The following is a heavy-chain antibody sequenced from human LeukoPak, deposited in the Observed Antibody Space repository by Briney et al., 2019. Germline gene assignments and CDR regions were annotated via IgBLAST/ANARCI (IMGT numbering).Heavy chain of an antibody. V-gene: IGHV1-46*01. J-gene: IGHJ4*02. D-gene: IGHD1-26*01. CDR1: GYTFTSYY. CDR3: ATTSGSYYTGDDY. CDR2: INPSGGST. Sequence: GASVKVSCKASGYTFTSYYMHWVRQAPGQGLEWMGIINPSGGSTSYAQKFQGRVTMTRDTSTSTAYMELRSLRSDDTAVYYCATTSGSYYTGDDYWGQGTLVTVSS.